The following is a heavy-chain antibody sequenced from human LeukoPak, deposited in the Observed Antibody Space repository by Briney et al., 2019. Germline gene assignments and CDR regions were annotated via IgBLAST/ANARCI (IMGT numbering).Heavy chain of an antibody. CDR2: ISAYNGNT. Sequence: ASVKVSCKASGGTFSSYAISWVRQAPGQGLEWMGWISAYNGNTNYAQKLQGRVTMTTDTSTSTAYMERRSLRSDDTAVYYCATSRYCSGGSCYSVVAFDIWGQGTMVTVSS. D-gene: IGHD2-15*01. J-gene: IGHJ3*02. V-gene: IGHV1-18*01. CDR3: ATSRYCSGGSCYSVVAFDI. CDR1: GGTFSSYA.